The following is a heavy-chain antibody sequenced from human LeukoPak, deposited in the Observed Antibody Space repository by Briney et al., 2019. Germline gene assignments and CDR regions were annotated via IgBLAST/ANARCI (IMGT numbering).Heavy chain of an antibody. CDR1: GGSISSGGYS. CDR3: ARLVGASWFDS. J-gene: IGHJ5*01. V-gene: IGHV4-30-2*01. Sequence: SETLSLTCAVSGGSISSGGYSWSWIRQPPGKGLEWIGYIYHSGSTNYNPSLKSRVTISVDTSKNQFSLKLSSVTAADTAVYYCARLVGASWFDSWGQGTLVTVSS. D-gene: IGHD1-26*01. CDR2: IYHSGST.